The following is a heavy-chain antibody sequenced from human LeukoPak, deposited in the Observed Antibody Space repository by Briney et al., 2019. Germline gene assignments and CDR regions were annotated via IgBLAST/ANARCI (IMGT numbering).Heavy chain of an antibody. Sequence: GGSLRLSCAASGFTFDDYAMHWVRQAPGKGLEWVSGISRNSGSIGYADSVKGRFTISRDNAKNSLYLQMNSLRAEDTALYYCAKDQDGVAATSGFDYWGQGTLVTVSS. CDR3: AKDQDGVAATSGFDY. J-gene: IGHJ4*02. CDR2: ISRNSGSI. CDR1: GFTFDDYA. D-gene: IGHD2-15*01. V-gene: IGHV3-9*01.